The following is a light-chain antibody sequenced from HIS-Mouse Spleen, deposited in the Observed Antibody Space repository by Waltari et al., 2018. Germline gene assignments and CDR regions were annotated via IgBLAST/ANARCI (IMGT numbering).Light chain of an antibody. Sequence: QSVLTQPPSASGTPGQRVTISCSGSSSNIGSNYVYWYQQLPGPAPKLLIYRNNQRPAGVPVRFSGSKSGTSASLAISGLRSEDEAEYYCAAWDDSLSGYVFGTGTKVTVL. CDR1: SSNIGSNY. V-gene: IGLV1-47*01. J-gene: IGLJ1*01. CDR2: RNN. CDR3: AAWDDSLSGYV.